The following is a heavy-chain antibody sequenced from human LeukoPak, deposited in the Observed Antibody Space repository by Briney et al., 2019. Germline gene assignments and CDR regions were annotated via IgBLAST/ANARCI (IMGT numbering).Heavy chain of an antibody. CDR2: ISSKRGSENS. V-gene: IGHV3-15*01. Sequence: KPGGSLRLSCAASGFTFSNYWMSWVRQAPGKGLEWVCRISSKRGSENSQYAVKGRCRISISRADTTETLHMHMHSLTTRAMAVYYCSPVLNGDTDYWGRGALVTASS. CDR1: GFTFSNYW. CDR3: SPVLNGDTDY. D-gene: IGHD7-27*01. J-gene: IGHJ4*02.